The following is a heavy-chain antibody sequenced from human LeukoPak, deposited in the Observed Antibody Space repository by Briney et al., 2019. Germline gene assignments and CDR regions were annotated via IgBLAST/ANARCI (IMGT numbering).Heavy chain of an antibody. CDR1: GGSISSYY. D-gene: IGHD6-19*01. Sequence: SETLSLTCTVSGGSISSYYWSWIRQPPGKGLEWIGYIYYSGSTNYNPSLKSRVTISVDTSKNQFSLKLSSVTAADTAVYYCARGVAVAGTMGDWSGFDYWGQGTLVTVSS. CDR2: IYYSGST. V-gene: IGHV4-59*01. CDR3: ARGVAVAGTMGDWSGFDY. J-gene: IGHJ4*02.